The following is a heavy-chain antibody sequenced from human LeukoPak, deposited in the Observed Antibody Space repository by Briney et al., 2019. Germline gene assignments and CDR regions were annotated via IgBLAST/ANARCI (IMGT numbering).Heavy chain of an antibody. Sequence: PGGSLRLSCAASGFTFSSYAMGWVRQAPGKGLEWVSAISSDRSTYYADSVKGRFAISRDNSKNTLYLQMNSLRAEDTAIYYCAKRRRYYYDSSGYPGYYFDYWGQGTLVTVSS. V-gene: IGHV3-23*01. J-gene: IGHJ4*02. CDR2: ISSDRST. CDR1: GFTFSSYA. CDR3: AKRRRYYYDSSGYPGYYFDY. D-gene: IGHD3-22*01.